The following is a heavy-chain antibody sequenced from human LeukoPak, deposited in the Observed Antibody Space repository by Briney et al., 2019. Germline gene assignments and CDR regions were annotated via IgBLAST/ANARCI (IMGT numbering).Heavy chain of an antibody. V-gene: IGHV3-11*01. D-gene: IGHD2-2*03. CDR1: GFTFSDYY. J-gene: IGHJ5*02. CDR2: ISSSGSTI. CDR3: ARDLDMEFKIQDP. Sequence: PGGSLRLSCAASGFTFSDYYMSWIRQAPGKGLEWVSYISSSGSTIYYADSVKGRFTISRDNAKNSLYLQMNSLRAEDTAVYYCARDLDMEFKIQDPWGQGTLVTVSS.